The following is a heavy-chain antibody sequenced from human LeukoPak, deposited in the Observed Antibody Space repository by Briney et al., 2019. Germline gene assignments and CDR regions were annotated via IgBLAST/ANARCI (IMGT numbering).Heavy chain of an antibody. CDR3: AGEAPHYYDSSGYRLY. CDR2: IYTSGST. CDR1: AGSISSYY. Sequence: SETLSLTCTGSAGSISSYYWSRIRQPAGKGLEWIGRIYTSGSTNYNPSLKSRVTMSVDTSKNQFSLKLSSVTAADTAVYYCAGEAPHYYDSSGYRLYWGQGTLVTVSS. D-gene: IGHD3-22*01. J-gene: IGHJ4*02. V-gene: IGHV4-4*07.